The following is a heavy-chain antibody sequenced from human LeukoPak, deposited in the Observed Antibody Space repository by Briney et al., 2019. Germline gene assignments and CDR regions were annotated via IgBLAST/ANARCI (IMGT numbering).Heavy chain of an antibody. CDR3: ARDRGWYSESSPPAWVDY. V-gene: IGHV1-2*02. CDR2: INPNSGGT. CDR1: GYTFTGYY. J-gene: IGHJ4*02. Sequence: ASVKVSCKASGYTFTGYYMHWVRQAPGQGLEWMGWINPNSGGTNYAQKFQGRVTMTRDTSISTAYMELSRLRSDDTAVYYCARDRGWYSESSPPAWVDYWGQGTLVTVSP. D-gene: IGHD1-26*01.